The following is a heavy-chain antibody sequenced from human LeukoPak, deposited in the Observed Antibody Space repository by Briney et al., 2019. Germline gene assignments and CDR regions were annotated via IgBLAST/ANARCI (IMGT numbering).Heavy chain of an antibody. CDR2: IYYSGST. CDR1: GGSISSGGYY. V-gene: IGHV4-31*03. J-gene: IGHJ4*02. Sequence: SQTLSLTYTVSGGSISSGGYYWSWIRQHPGKGLEWIGYIYYSGSTYYNPSLKSRVTISVDTSKNQFSLKLSSVTAADTAVYYCARDNGDYGVYWGQGTLVTVSS. D-gene: IGHD4-17*01. CDR3: ARDNGDYGVY.